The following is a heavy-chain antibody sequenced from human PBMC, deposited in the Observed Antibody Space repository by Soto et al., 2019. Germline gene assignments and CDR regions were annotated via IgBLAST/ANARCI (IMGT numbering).Heavy chain of an antibody. CDR3: ARLQPMYYFDY. D-gene: IGHD4-4*01. Sequence: SVKVSCKASGGTFSSYAISWVRQAPGQGLEWMGGIIPIFGTANYAQKFQGRVTITADKSTSAAYMELSSLRSEDTAVYYCARLQPMYYFDYWGQGTLVTASS. V-gene: IGHV1-69*06. J-gene: IGHJ4*02. CDR2: IIPIFGTA. CDR1: GGTFSSYA.